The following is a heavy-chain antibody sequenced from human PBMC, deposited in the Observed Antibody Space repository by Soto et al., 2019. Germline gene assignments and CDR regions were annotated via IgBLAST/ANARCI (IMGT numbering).Heavy chain of an antibody. CDR1: GFTFSSYG. Sequence: QVQLVESGGGVVQPGRSLRLSCAASGFTFSSYGMHWVRQAPGKGLEWVAVIWYDGSNKYYADSVMGRFTISRDNSKTTRYPQMNSLSAEDTAVYYCAREPPGSYGMDVWGQGTTVTVSS. D-gene: IGHD7-27*01. J-gene: IGHJ6*02. V-gene: IGHV3-33*01. CDR3: AREPPGSYGMDV. CDR2: IWYDGSNK.